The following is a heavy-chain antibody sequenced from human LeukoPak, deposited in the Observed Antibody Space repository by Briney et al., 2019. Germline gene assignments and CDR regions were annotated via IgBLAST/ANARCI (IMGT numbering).Heavy chain of an antibody. V-gene: IGHV3-23*01. CDR2: FSGSGGPT. CDR1: GFTFSSYA. D-gene: IGHD3-10*01. J-gene: IGHJ6*02. CDR3: AKGYGSSRYGMDV. Sequence: PGRSLRLSCAASGFTFSSYAMSWVRQAPGKGLEWVSSFSGSGGPTYYADSVKGRFTISRDISKNTLYLQMNSLTDEDTAVYYCAKGYGSSRYGMDVWGQGTTVTVSS.